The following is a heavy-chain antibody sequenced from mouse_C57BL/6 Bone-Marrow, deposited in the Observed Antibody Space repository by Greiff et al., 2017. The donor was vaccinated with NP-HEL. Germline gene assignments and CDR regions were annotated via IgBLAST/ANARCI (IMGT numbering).Heavy chain of an antibody. Sequence: QVQLQQPGAELVMPGASVKLSCKASGYTFTSYWMHWVKQRPGQGLEWIGEIDPSDSYTNYNQKFKGKSTLTVDKSSSTAYMQLSSLTSEDSAVYYCAREDTAVVDYYAMDYWGQGTSVTVSS. CDR3: AREDTAVVDYYAMDY. CDR2: IDPSDSYT. CDR1: GYTFTSYW. V-gene: IGHV1-69*01. D-gene: IGHD1-1*01. J-gene: IGHJ4*01.